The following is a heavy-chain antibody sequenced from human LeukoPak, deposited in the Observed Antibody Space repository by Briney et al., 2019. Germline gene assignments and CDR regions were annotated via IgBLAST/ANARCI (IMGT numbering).Heavy chain of an antibody. V-gene: IGHV5-51*01. CDR2: IYPGDSDT. CDR1: GYSFTSYW. J-gene: IGHJ6*03. Sequence: GESLKISCKGSGYSFTSYWIGWVRQIPGKGLEWMGIIYPGDSDTRYSPSFQGQVTISADKSISTAYLQWSSLKASDTAMYYCARLVVVAAYYYYYMDVWGKGTTVTVSS. D-gene: IGHD2-15*01. CDR3: ARLVVVAAYYYYYMDV.